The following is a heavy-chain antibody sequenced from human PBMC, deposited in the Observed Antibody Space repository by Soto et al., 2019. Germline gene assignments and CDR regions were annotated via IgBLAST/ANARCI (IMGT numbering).Heavy chain of an antibody. Sequence: PGESLKISCKGSGYSFTSYWISWVRQMPGKGLEWMGRIDPSDSYTNYSPSFQGHVTISADKSISTAYLQWSSLKASDTAMYYCARHVGYCGGDCYSYYFDYWGQGTLVTVSS. CDR3: ARHVGYCGGDCYSYYFDY. J-gene: IGHJ4*02. CDR2: IDPSDSYT. V-gene: IGHV5-10-1*01. CDR1: GYSFTSYW. D-gene: IGHD2-21*02.